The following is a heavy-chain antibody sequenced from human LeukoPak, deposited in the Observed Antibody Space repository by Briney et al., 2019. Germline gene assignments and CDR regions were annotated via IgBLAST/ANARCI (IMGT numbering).Heavy chain of an antibody. V-gene: IGHV1-24*01. Sequence: ASVKVSCKVSGYTLTELSMHWVRQAPGKGLEWMGGFDPEDGETIYAQKFQGRVTMTEDTSTDTAYMELGSLRSEDTAVYYCATLSYGSGSYYYYGMDVWGQGTTVTVSS. CDR1: GYTLTELS. D-gene: IGHD3-10*01. CDR3: ATLSYGSGSYYYYGMDV. J-gene: IGHJ6*02. CDR2: FDPEDGET.